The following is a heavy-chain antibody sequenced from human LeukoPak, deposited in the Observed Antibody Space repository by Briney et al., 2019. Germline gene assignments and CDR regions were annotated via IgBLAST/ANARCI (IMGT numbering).Heavy chain of an antibody. CDR1: GFTFGDYA. CDR3: TRVDSGTYYDFWSGYWYAFDI. CDR2: IRSKAYGGTT. D-gene: IGHD3-3*01. V-gene: IGHV3-49*04. Sequence: GRSLRLSCTASGFTFGDYAMSWVRQAPGKGLEWVGFIRSKAYGGTTEYGASVKGRFTISRDDSKSIAYLQMNSLKTEDTAVYYCTRVDSGTYYDFWSGYWYAFDIWGQGTMVTVSS. J-gene: IGHJ3*02.